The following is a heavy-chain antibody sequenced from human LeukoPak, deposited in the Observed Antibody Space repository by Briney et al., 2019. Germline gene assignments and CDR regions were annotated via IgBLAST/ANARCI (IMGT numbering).Heavy chain of an antibody. V-gene: IGHV3-7*01. D-gene: IGHD4-4*01. CDR2: IKPDGGET. Sequence: GGSLRLSCAASGFTVSSNYMSWVRQAPGKGLEWVANIKPDGGETYYVDSVKGRFTISRDNAKKSLFLHMNSLRADDTAVYYCARDAGFSNEDYWGRGTLVTVSS. J-gene: IGHJ4*02. CDR3: ARDAGFSNEDY. CDR1: GFTVSSNY.